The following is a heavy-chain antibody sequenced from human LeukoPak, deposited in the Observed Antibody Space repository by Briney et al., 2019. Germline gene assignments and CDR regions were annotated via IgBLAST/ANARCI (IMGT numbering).Heavy chain of an antibody. Sequence: SVKVSCKASGGTFSSYAISWVRQAPGQGLKWMGRIIPIFGAANYAQKFQGRVTITTDESTSTAYMELSSLRSEDTAVYYCASPDCSGGSCYTEPNFDYWGQGTLVTVSS. CDR3: ASPDCSGGSCYTEPNFDY. D-gene: IGHD2-15*01. J-gene: IGHJ4*02. CDR1: GGTFSSYA. CDR2: IIPIFGAA. V-gene: IGHV1-69*05.